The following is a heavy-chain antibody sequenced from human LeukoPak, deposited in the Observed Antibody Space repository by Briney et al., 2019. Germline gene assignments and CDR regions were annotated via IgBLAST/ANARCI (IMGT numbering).Heavy chain of an antibody. J-gene: IGHJ6*02. CDR3: ARGTDYYYGMDV. CDR1: VYTFTGYY. Sequence: ASVKVSCKASVYTFTGYYMHWVRQAPGQGLEWMGWINPNSGGTNYAQKFQGWVTMTRDTSISTAYMELSRLRSDDTAVYYCARGTDYYYGMDVWGQGTTVTVSS. V-gene: IGHV1-2*04. CDR2: INPNSGGT.